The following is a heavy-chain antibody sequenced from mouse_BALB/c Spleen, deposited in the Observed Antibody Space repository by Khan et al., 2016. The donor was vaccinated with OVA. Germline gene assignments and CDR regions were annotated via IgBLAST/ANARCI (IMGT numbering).Heavy chain of an antibody. V-gene: IGHV3-2*02. CDR1: GHSITRDYA. Sequence: EVQLQESGPGLVKPSQSLSLTCTVTGHSITRDYAWNWIRQFPGNKLEWMGYITNSGSTNYNPSLKSRISINRDTSKNQFFLQLNSVTTEDTATYYCASELGRYYAMDYWGQGTSVTVSS. D-gene: IGHD4-1*01. CDR2: ITNSGST. J-gene: IGHJ4*01. CDR3: ASELGRYYAMDY.